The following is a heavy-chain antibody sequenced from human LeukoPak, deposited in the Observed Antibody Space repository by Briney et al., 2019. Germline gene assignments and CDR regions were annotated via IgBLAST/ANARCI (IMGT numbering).Heavy chain of an antibody. V-gene: IGHV4-31*03. CDR3: ARGGDRRGFDY. CDR1: GGSIRDGGYY. Sequence: PSETLSLTCTVSGGSIRDGGYYWSWIRQHPGKGLEWIGYIYDSGTTYYSPALQSRVTISVDKSDNKFSLKLRSLTAADTAVYYCARGGDRRGFDYWGQGTLVIVSS. CDR2: IYDSGTT. J-gene: IGHJ4*02. D-gene: IGHD1-14*01.